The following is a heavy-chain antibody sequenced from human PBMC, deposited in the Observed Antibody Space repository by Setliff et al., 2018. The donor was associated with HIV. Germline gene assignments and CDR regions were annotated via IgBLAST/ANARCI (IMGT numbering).Heavy chain of an antibody. CDR1: GASISSGSFC. CDR2: IDISESP. CDR3: ATLDAHGKNFLGF. D-gene: IGHD1-1*01. V-gene: IGHV4-61*02. Sequence: SETLSLTCTVAGASISSGSFCWKWIRQPAGKGLECIGRIDISESPKYNTSLRSRVTISVDTSKAQFSLNLSSVTAADTAKYYCATLDAHGKNFLGFWGQGTLVTVSS. J-gene: IGHJ4*02.